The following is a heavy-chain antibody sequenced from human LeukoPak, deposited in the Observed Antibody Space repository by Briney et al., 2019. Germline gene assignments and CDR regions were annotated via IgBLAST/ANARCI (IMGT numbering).Heavy chain of an antibody. CDR2: ISSSGSTI. D-gene: IGHD3-10*02. CDR1: GFTFSSYA. Sequence: GGSLRLSCAASGFTFSSYAMSWVRQAPGKGLEWVSYISSSGSTIYYADSVKGRFTISRDNTKNSLYLQMNSLRAEDTAVYYCAELGITMIGGVWGKGTTVTISS. CDR3: AELGITMIGGV. V-gene: IGHV3-48*04. J-gene: IGHJ6*04.